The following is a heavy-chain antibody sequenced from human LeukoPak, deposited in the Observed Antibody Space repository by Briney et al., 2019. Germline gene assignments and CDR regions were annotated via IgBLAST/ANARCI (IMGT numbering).Heavy chain of an antibody. D-gene: IGHD6-13*01. J-gene: IGHJ4*02. CDR1: EYTFTNYA. CDR2: INTNTGNP. Sequence: ASVEVSCKASEYTFTNYAINWVRQAPGQGLEWMGWINTNTGNPTYALGFTGRFVFSLDTSVNTAYLQISSLKAEDTAVYYCARKIAASDLWGQGTLVTVSS. CDR3: ARKIAASDL. V-gene: IGHV7-4-1*02.